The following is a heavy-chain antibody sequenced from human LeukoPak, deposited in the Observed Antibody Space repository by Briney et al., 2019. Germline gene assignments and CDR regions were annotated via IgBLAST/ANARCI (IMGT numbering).Heavy chain of an antibody. CDR3: ARDYDFWSGYLAGY. J-gene: IGHJ4*02. CDR1: GYTFTSYG. D-gene: IGHD3-3*01. Sequence: ASVKVCCKASGYTFTSYGISWVRPAPGQGLEWMGWISAYNGNTNYAQKLQGRVTMTTDTSTSTAYMELRSLRSDDTAVYYCARDYDFWSGYLAGYWGQGTLVIVSS. V-gene: IGHV1-18*01. CDR2: ISAYNGNT.